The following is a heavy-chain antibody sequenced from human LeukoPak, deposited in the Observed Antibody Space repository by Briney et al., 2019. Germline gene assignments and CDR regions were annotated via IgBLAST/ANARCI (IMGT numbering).Heavy chain of an antibody. V-gene: IGHV3-7*04. J-gene: IGHJ4*02. D-gene: IGHD5-24*01. Sequence: GGSLRLSCVASGFPFSSYWMTWVRPAPGKGLEWVANIKQDGSKKSYVDSVKGRFTISRDNAKNSLYLQMNSLRAGDTAIYYCTRVGYIDEGIDYWGQGTLVTVSS. CDR3: TRVGYIDEGIDY. CDR1: GFPFSSYW. CDR2: IKQDGSKK.